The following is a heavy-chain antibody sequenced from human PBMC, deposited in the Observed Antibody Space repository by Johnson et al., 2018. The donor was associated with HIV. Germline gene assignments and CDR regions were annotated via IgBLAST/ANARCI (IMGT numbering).Heavy chain of an antibody. J-gene: IGHJ3*02. CDR1: GFTLSTYT. D-gene: IGHD3/OR15-3a*01. Sequence: QVQLMESGGGVVQPGRSLRLFCAVSGFTLSTYTMHWVRQAPGKGLEWVAVISYDGTNKYYAESVKGRFTISRDNFKNTLYLQMDSLRAEDSALYYCARGRKDIGAADGLDNDAFDMWGQGTLVTVS. CDR2: ISYDGTNK. V-gene: IGHV3-30*04. CDR3: ARGRKDIGAADGLDNDAFDM.